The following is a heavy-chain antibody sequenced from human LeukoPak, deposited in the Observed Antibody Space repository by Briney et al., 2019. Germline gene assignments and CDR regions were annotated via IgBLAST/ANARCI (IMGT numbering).Heavy chain of an antibody. D-gene: IGHD3-22*01. CDR3: ARRGYYYDSSGLTGYYMDV. Sequence: SQTLSLTCTVWGGSISSGDYYWSWIRQPPGKGLEWIGYIYYSGSTYYNPSLKSRVTISVDTSKNQFSLKLSSVTAADTAVYYCARRGYYYDSSGLTGYYMDVWGKGTTVTVSS. V-gene: IGHV4-30-4*08. J-gene: IGHJ6*03. CDR1: GGSISSGDYY. CDR2: IYYSGST.